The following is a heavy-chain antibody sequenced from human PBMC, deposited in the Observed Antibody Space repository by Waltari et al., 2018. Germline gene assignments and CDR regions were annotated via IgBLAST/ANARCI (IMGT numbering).Heavy chain of an antibody. V-gene: IGHV3-7*03. D-gene: IGHD3-22*01. CDR2: IQEGETEK. Sequence: EVRLVESGGGLGQPGGSLRLSWVASGFTFRSHWLKWVRPAPGKGLEWVANIQEGETEKYYEDSVKGRFTISRDDAKNSLYLEMNSLRAEDTAVYYCARGYDSSGYLTIFDAFDIWGQGTGVTVSS. CDR3: ARGYDSSGYLTIFDAFDI. J-gene: IGHJ3*02. CDR1: GFTFRSHW.